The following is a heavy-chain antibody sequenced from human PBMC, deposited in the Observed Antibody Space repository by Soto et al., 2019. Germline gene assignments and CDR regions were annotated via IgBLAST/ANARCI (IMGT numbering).Heavy chain of an antibody. CDR3: ARGGGNYYYYMDV. CDR2: IWYDGSTK. J-gene: IGHJ6*03. CDR1: GFTFSSYG. Sequence: QVQLVESGGGVVQPGRSLRLSCAASGFTFSSYGMHWVRQAPGKGLEWVAVIWYDGSTKYYADSVKGRFTISRDNSKNTMYLQITSLRAEDTAVYYCARGGGNYYYYMDVWGKGATVTVSS. V-gene: IGHV3-33*01. D-gene: IGHD3-16*01.